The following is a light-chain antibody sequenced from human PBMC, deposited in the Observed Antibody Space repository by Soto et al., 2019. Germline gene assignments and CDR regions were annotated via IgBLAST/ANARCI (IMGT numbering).Light chain of an antibody. Sequence: QSALTQPASVSGSPGQSITISCTGTSSDIGGYNYVSWYQQNPGNAPKLLIYEVSNRPSGVSNRFSGSKSGNTASLTISGLQAEDEADYYCSSYTITYSWLFGGGTKVTVL. CDR2: EVS. V-gene: IGLV2-14*01. CDR3: SSYTITYSWL. J-gene: IGLJ3*02. CDR1: SSDIGGYNY.